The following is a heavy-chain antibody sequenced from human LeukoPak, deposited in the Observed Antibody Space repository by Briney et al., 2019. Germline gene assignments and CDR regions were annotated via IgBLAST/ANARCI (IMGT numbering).Heavy chain of an antibody. CDR2: ISSRGSAI. CDR1: GFTFSSYE. V-gene: IGHV3-48*03. D-gene: IGHD1-1*01. J-gene: IGHJ3*02. CDR3: ARGGHDPGIPFDI. Sequence: AGGSLILSCAASGFTFSSYEMNWVRQAPGKGLEWVSYISSRGSAIYYADSVKGRFTISRDNAKNSLYLQMNSLRADDTAVYYCARGGHDPGIPFDIWGQGTMVTVSS.